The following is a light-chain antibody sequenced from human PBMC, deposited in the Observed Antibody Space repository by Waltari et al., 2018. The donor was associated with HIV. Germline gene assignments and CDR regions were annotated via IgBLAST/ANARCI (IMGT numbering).Light chain of an antibody. Sequence: QSVLTQPPSASGTPGQRVTISCSGSSSNIGSNTVNWYQQLPGTAPKLLIYSNNHRPSGVPDRLSGSKSGTSASLAISGLQSEDEADYYCAAWDDSLNGWVFGGGTKLTVL. J-gene: IGLJ3*02. V-gene: IGLV1-44*01. CDR3: AAWDDSLNGWV. CDR2: SNN. CDR1: SSNIGSNT.